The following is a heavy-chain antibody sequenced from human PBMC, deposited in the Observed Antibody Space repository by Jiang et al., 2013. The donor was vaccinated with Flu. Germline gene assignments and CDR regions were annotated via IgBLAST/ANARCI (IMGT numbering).Heavy chain of an antibody. V-gene: IGHV6-1*01. D-gene: IGHD5-24*01. J-gene: IGHJ4*02. CDR2: TYYRSKWYN. CDR3: AGGFLRRDGYPFDY. CDR1: GDSVSSNSAA. Sequence: QTLSLTCAISGDSVSSNSAAWNWIRQSPSRGLEWLGRTYYRSKWYNDYAVSVKSRITINPDTSKNQFSLQLNSVTPEDTAVYYCAGGFLRRDGYPFDYWGQGTLVTVSS.